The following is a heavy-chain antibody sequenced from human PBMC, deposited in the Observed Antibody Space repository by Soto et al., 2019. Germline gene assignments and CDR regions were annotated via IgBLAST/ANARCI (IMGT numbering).Heavy chain of an antibody. Sequence: TSETLSLTCTVSGGSISSYYWTWIRQPPGKGLEWIGYISNSGTTNYNPSLKSRVTISVDTSKNQFSLNLSSVTAADTAVYYCSRSSNIAVAGTGFDYWGQGTLVTVSS. CDR1: GGSISSYY. J-gene: IGHJ4*02. CDR3: SRSSNIAVAGTGFDY. D-gene: IGHD6-19*01. V-gene: IGHV4-59*08. CDR2: ISNSGTT.